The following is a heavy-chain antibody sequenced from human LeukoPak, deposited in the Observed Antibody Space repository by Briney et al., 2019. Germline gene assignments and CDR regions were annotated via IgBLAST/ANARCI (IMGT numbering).Heavy chain of an antibody. CDR2: VKSDGTYT. CDR1: GFTFSSYG. CDR3: ARDHYGYNSLDH. Sequence: PGGSLRLSCAASGFTFSSYGMHWVRQPPGKGLMYVSRVKSDGTYTSYADSVKGRFTISRDNARNTLYLQMSSLRDEDTAVYYCARDHYGYNSLDHWGQGTLVTVSS. J-gene: IGHJ4*02. V-gene: IGHV3-74*01. D-gene: IGHD5-24*01.